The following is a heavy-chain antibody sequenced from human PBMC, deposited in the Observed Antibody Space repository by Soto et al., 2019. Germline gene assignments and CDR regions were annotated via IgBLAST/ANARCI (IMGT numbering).Heavy chain of an antibody. D-gene: IGHD3-10*01. J-gene: IGHJ5*02. CDR2: IDWDDDK. CDR3: ARSLWFGDNNWFDP. CDR1: GGSFSGYY. Sequence: TLSLTCAVYGGSFSGYYWSWIRQPPGKALEWLARIDWDDDKFYGTSLKTRLTISKDTSKNQVVLTMTNMDPVDTATYYCARSLWFGDNNWFDPWGQGTLVTVSS. V-gene: IGHV2-70*16.